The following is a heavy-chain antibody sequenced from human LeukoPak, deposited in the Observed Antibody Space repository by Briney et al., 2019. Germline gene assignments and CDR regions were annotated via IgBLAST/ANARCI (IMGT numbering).Heavy chain of an antibody. J-gene: IGHJ4*02. Sequence: GGSLRLSCAASGSTFSSYAMHWVRQAPGKGLEWVAVISYDGSNKYYADSVKGRFTISRDNSKNTLYLQMNSLRAEDTAVYYCARDVSGWREEGFDYWGQGTLVTVSS. D-gene: IGHD6-19*01. CDR2: ISYDGSNK. CDR3: ARDVSGWREEGFDY. CDR1: GSTFSSYA. V-gene: IGHV3-30*04.